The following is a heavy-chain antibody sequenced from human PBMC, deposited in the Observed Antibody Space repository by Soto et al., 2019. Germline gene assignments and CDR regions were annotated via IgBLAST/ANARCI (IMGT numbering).Heavy chain of an antibody. CDR2: INHSGST. CDR1: GGSFSGYY. J-gene: IGHJ2*01. V-gene: IGHV4-34*01. D-gene: IGHD2-15*01. CDR3: ARGEVGYCSGGSCYAGQIWYFDL. Sequence: QVQLQQWGAGLLKPSETLSLTCAVYGGSFSGYYWSWIRQPPGKGLEWIGEINHSGSTNYNPSLKRRVTISVDTSKNQFSLKLSSVTAADTAVYYCARGEVGYCSGGSCYAGQIWYFDLWGRGTLVTVSS.